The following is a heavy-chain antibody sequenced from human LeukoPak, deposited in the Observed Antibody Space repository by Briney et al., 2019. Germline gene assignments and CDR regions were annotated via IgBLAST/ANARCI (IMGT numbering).Heavy chain of an antibody. Sequence: PSETLSLTCAVYGGSFSGYYWSCIRQPPGKGLEWIGEINHSGSTNYNPSLKSRVTISVDTSKNQFSLKLSSVTAADTAVYYCAKLMKEGYYYYYGMDVWGQGTTVTVSS. CDR1: GGSFSGYY. CDR3: AKLMKEGYYYYYGMDV. J-gene: IGHJ6*02. CDR2: INHSGST. V-gene: IGHV4-34*01.